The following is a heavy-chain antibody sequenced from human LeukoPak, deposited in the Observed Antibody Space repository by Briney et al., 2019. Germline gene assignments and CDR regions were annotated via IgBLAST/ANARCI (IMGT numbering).Heavy chain of an antibody. Sequence: GGSLRLSCSASGFTFSNCYMHWVRQAPGKGLGYVSTISNNGDTTFYADSVKGRFTISRDNSKNTLYLQMGSLRAEDTAIYYCVKDQSGTYSFDYWGQGTLVTVSS. CDR2: ISNNGDTT. CDR1: GFTFSNCY. J-gene: IGHJ4*02. D-gene: IGHD1-26*01. CDR3: VKDQSGTYSFDY. V-gene: IGHV3-64D*06.